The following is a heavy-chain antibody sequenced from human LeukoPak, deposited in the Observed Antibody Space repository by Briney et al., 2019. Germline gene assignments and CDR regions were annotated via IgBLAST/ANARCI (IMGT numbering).Heavy chain of an antibody. CDR2: ISYDGSNK. CDR3: ASGTITDAFDI. Sequence: GRSLRLSCAASGFTFSSYAMHWVRQAPGKGLEWVAVISYDGSNKYYADSVKGRFTISGDNSKNTLYLQMNSLRAEDTAVYYCASGTITDAFDIWGQGTMVTVSS. V-gene: IGHV3-30*04. CDR1: GFTFSSYA. J-gene: IGHJ3*02. D-gene: IGHD1-14*01.